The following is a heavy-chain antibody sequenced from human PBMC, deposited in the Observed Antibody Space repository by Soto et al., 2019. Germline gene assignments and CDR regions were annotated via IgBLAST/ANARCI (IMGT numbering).Heavy chain of an antibody. CDR1: GFKISSSS. CDR2: ISDSGSNT. CDR3: ATHAFDP. D-gene: IGHD2-15*01. V-gene: IGHV3-48*01. Sequence: GGSLRLSCAAFGFKISSSSMNWVRQAPGRGLEWVAYISDSGSNTLYADSVKGRFTISRDNSKNTLYLQMNSLRAEDTAVYYCATHAFDPWGQGTLVTVSS. J-gene: IGHJ5*02.